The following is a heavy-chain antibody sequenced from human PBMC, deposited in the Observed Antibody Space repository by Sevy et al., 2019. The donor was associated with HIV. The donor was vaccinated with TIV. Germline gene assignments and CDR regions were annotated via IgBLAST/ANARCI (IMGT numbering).Heavy chain of an antibody. CDR2: ISSSSSYT. J-gene: IGHJ4*02. V-gene: IGHV3-11*06. CDR1: GFTFSDYY. D-gene: IGHD6-19*01. CDR3: ALAAVTGSWDY. Sequence: GGSLRLSCAASGFTFSDYYMSWIRQAPGKGLEWVSYISSSSSYTKYADSVKGRFTISRDNAKNSLYLQMNSLRAEDTAVYYRALAAVTGSWDYWGQGTLVSVSS.